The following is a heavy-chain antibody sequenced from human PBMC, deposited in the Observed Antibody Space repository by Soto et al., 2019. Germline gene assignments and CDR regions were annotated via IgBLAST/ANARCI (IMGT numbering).Heavy chain of an antibody. CDR2: INAGNGNT. D-gene: IGHD6-19*01. Sequence: QVQLVQSGAEVKKPGASVKVSCKASGYTFTSYAMHWVRQAPGQRLEWMGWINAGNGNTKYSQKFQGRVTITRDTSASSAYIQLSSLRSEDTAVYYCARSMGNFIAVDPGDYWGQGTLVSVSS. J-gene: IGHJ4*02. CDR3: ARSMGNFIAVDPGDY. CDR1: GYTFTSYA. V-gene: IGHV1-3*01.